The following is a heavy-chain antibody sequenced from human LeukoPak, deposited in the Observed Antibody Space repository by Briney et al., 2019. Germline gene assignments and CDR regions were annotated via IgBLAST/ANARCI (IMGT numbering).Heavy chain of an antibody. CDR1: GFTFSSYE. V-gene: IGHV3-48*03. J-gene: IGHJ6*02. D-gene: IGHD3-22*01. CDR3: ARRAQYYDSSGYYYYYYGMDV. CDR2: ISSSGSTI. Sequence: GGSLRLSCAASGFTFSSYEMNWVRQAPGKGLEWVSYISSSGSTIYYADSVKGRFTISRDNAKNLLYLQMNSLRAEDTAVYYCARRAQYYDSSGYYYYYYGMDVWGQGTTVTVSS.